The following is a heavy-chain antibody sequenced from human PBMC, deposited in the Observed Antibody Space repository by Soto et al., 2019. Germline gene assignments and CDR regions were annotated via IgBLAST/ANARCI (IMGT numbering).Heavy chain of an antibody. J-gene: IGHJ6*02. CDR2: IYPGDSDT. CDR3: ASKGITIFGVVITQAYYYYYYGMDV. D-gene: IGHD3-3*01. V-gene: IGHV5-51*01. CDR1: GYTFTTYW. Sequence: GESLKISCKASGYTFTTYWIVWVRQVPGKGLEWMGIIYPGDSDTRYSPSFQGQVTISVDKFISTAYMELSSLRSEDTAVYYCASKGITIFGVVITQAYYYYYYGMDVWGQGTTVTVSS.